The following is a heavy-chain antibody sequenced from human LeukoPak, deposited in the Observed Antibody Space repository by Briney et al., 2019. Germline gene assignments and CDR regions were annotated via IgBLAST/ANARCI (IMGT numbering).Heavy chain of an antibody. CDR3: ARAPGPDLWLHDYYYMDV. D-gene: IGHD5-18*01. V-gene: IGHV4-38-2*02. CDR2: IYHSGST. CDR1: GYSISSGYY. Sequence: SETLSLTCTVSGYSISSGYYWGWIRQPPGKGREWIGSIYHSGSTYYNPSLKSRVTISVDTSKNQFSLKLSSVTAADTAVYYCARAPGPDLWLHDYYYMDVWGKGTTVTVSS. J-gene: IGHJ6*03.